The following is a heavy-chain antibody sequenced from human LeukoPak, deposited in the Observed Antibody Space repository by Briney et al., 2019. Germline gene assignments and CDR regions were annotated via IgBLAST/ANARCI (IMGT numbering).Heavy chain of an antibody. CDR3: ARDNYHYYDSSGYYHDAFDI. Sequence: SETLSLTCTVSGGSISSYYWSWIRQPPGKGLEWIGYIYYSGSTNYNPSLKSRVTISVDTSKNQFSLKLSSVTAADTAVYYCARDNYHYYDSSGYYHDAFDIWGQGTMVTVSS. CDR1: GGSISSYY. D-gene: IGHD3-22*01. CDR2: IYYSGST. J-gene: IGHJ3*02. V-gene: IGHV4-59*12.